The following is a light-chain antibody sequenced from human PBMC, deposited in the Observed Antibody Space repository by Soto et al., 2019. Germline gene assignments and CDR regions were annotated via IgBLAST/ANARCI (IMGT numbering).Light chain of an antibody. V-gene: IGLV2-11*01. Sequence: QSVLTQPRSVSGSPGQSVTISCSGTSSDVGAYNYVSWYQQHPGKAPKPMIYDVSKRPSGVPDRFSGSKSGNTASLTISGLQAEDEADYYCCSYAGFYTPYVFAPGTKSPS. CDR1: SSDVGAYNY. CDR2: DVS. J-gene: IGLJ1*01. CDR3: CSYAGFYTPYV.